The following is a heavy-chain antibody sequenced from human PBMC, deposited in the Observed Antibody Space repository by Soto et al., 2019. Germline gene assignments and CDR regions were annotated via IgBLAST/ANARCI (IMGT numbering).Heavy chain of an antibody. Sequence: SVKVSCKASGDTFSSYAISWVRQAPGQGLEWMGGIIPIFGTANYAQKFQGRVTITADESTSTAYMELSSLRSEDTAVYYCARDRNIVATIYNYYGMDVWGQGTTVTVSS. CDR3: ARDRNIVATIYNYYGMDV. V-gene: IGHV1-69*13. J-gene: IGHJ6*02. CDR2: IIPIFGTA. CDR1: GDTFSSYA. D-gene: IGHD5-12*01.